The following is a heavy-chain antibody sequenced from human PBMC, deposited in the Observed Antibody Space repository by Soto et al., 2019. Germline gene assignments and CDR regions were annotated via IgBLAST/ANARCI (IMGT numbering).Heavy chain of an antibody. D-gene: IGHD1-20*01. CDR2: ISTSSSFR. CDR1: GFTFTNHN. CDR3: ANDRWSGGNYNLYSDC. V-gene: IGHV3-21*01. Sequence: GGSLRLSCAAYGFTFTNHNMNWVRQAPGKGLEWVSSISTSSSFRNHADSVKGRFSTSRDNDKNLVYLQMDSLRAEDTAVYYCANDRWSGGNYNLYSDCCCQGALVTVSA. J-gene: IGHJ4*02.